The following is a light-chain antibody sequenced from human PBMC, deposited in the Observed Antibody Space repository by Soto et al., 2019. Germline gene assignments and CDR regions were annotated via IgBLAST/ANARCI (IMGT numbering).Light chain of an antibody. Sequence: EIVMTQSPATLSVSPGERATLSCRASQSVSSNFACYQQKPGHAPRLLIYGASTRATGIPARFSGSGSGTEFTLTISSLQSEDFAVYYCQQYNNWPPPTFGPGTKVDIK. J-gene: IGKJ3*01. CDR3: QQYNNWPPPT. CDR1: QSVSSN. CDR2: GAS. V-gene: IGKV3-15*01.